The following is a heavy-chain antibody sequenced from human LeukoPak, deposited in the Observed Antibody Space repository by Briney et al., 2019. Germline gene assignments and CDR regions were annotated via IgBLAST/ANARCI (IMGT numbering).Heavy chain of an antibody. D-gene: IGHD3-16*02. CDR1: GGSISSSGYY. CDR2: ISYSGST. V-gene: IGHV4-39*01. CDR3: ARSYDYIWGNYRSFDS. J-gene: IGHJ4*02. Sequence: SETLSLTCTVSGGSISSSGYYWVWIRQPPGKGLEWIGSISYSGSTYYNPSLKSRVTISVETSKNQFSQKLSSVTAADTAVYYCARSYDYIWGNYRSFDSWGERTLVIVSS.